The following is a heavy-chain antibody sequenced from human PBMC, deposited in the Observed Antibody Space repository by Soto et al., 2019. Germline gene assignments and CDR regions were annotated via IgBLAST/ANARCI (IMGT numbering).Heavy chain of an antibody. CDR2: VYSSGST. D-gene: IGHD3-3*01. CDR3: ARLKRITIYEVVSAEFYMDV. Sequence: SETLSLTCSVSGGPLSDYYWSWVRQPPRKELNFIVYVYSSGSTNYNSSFESRATISVGSSTNQFFLKLSSVTAADTAIYYCARLKRITIYEVVSAEFYMDVWGKGTTVTVSS. V-gene: IGHV4-59*08. CDR1: GGPLSDYY. J-gene: IGHJ6*03.